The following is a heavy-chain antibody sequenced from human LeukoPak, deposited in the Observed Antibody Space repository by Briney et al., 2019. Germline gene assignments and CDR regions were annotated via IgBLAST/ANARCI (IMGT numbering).Heavy chain of an antibody. CDR1: GFTFSGYG. J-gene: IGHJ4*02. D-gene: IGHD5-18*01. CDR2: IKGDGSST. V-gene: IGHV3-74*01. Sequence: GRSLRLSCAASGFTFSGYGIHWVRHTPGKGLVWVSRIKGDGSSTSYADSVKGRFTISRDNAKNTLYLQMNSLRAEDTAVYYCARDGYSFGHDFDYWGQGTLVTVSS. CDR3: ARDGYSFGHDFDY.